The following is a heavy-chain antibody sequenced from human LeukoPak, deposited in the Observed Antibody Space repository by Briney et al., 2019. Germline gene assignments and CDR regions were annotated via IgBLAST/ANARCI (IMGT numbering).Heavy chain of an antibody. J-gene: IGHJ4*02. CDR1: GGTFSSYA. Sequence: ASVKVSCKASGGTFSSYAISWVRQAPGKGLEWVSAISGSGGGTYYADSVKGRFTISRDNSKNTLYLQMNSLRAEDTAVYYCAKAGYYFDYWGQGTLVTVSS. V-gene: IGHV3-23*01. D-gene: IGHD7-27*01. CDR3: AKAGYYFDY. CDR2: ISGSGGGT.